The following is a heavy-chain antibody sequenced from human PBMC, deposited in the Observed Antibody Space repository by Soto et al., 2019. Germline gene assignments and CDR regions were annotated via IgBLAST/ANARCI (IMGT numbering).Heavy chain of an antibody. V-gene: IGHV3-33*01. J-gene: IGHJ5*02. D-gene: IGHD1-1*01. CDR3: ARDFLERDLDP. Sequence: QVQLMESGGGVVQPGRSLRLSCAESGFTFSSYGIHWVRQAPGKGLEWVAVSWYDGSNNHFADSVKGRFTISRDNSKNTLYLQMNSLGAEDTAVSYCARDFLERDLDPWGQGTLVIVSS. CDR1: GFTFSSYG. CDR2: SWYDGSNN.